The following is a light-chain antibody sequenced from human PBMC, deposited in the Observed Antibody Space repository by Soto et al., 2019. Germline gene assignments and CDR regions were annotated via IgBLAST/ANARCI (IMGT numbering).Light chain of an antibody. Sequence: AIQLTQSPSSLSASVGDRVTITCRASQGISSALARCQQKPGKAPKLLIYDASTLESGVPSRFSGSGSGADFTLIMRRLQPGDFAPYYCQQFKSYPPLTFGQGTRLEIK. CDR1: QGISSA. CDR3: QQFKSYPPLT. CDR2: DAS. J-gene: IGKJ5*01. V-gene: IGKV1-13*02.